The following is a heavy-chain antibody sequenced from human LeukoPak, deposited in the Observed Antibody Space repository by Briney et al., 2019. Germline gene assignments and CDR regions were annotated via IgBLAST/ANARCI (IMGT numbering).Heavy chain of an antibody. J-gene: IGHJ4*02. CDR2: IYYSGST. CDR3: ARGRGARRGYYFDY. D-gene: IGHD6-6*01. Sequence: RPSETLSLTCTVSGGSISSSSYYWGWIRQPPGKGLEWIGSIYYSGSTYYNPSLKSRVTISVDTSKNQFSLKLSSVTAADTAVYYCARGRGARRGYYFDYWGQGTLVTVSS. V-gene: IGHV4-39*01. CDR1: GGSISSSSYY.